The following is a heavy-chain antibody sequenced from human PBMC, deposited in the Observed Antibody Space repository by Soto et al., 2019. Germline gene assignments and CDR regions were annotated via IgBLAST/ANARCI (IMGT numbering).Heavy chain of an antibody. V-gene: IGHV4-39*01. CDR2: IYYSGST. J-gene: IGHJ3*02. Sequence: SETLSLTCTVSGGSISSSSYYWGWIRQPPGKGLEWIGSIYYSGSTYYNPSLKSRVTVSVDTSKNQFSLKLSSVTAADTAVYYCARHSRCSGGSCYLRRAFDIWGQGTMVTVSS. CDR1: GGSISSSSYY. D-gene: IGHD2-15*01. CDR3: ARHSRCSGGSCYLRRAFDI.